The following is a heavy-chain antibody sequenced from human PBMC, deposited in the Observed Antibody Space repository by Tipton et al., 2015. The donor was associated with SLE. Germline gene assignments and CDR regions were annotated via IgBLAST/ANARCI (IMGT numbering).Heavy chain of an antibody. J-gene: IGHJ4*02. CDR1: GDSISSGYY. V-gene: IGHV4-38-2*02. Sequence: LRLSCGASGDSISSGYYWGWVRQPPGKGLEWIGSIFYSGSTSYNPSLKSRVTISVDTSKNQFSLKLSSVTAADTAVYYCARDRRYYDSSGNYFFDYWGQGTLVTVSS. CDR2: IFYSGST. CDR3: ARDRRYYDSSGNYFFDY. D-gene: IGHD3-22*01.